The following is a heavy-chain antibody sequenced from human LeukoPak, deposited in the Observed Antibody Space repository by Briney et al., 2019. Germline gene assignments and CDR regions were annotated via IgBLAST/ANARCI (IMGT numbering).Heavy chain of an antibody. Sequence: GGSLRLSCVTSGLTFTNHGFQWLRQAAGKGLEWVAFVRNDGFDTYHSNSVKGRFSISRDDSRNTVYLQMNSLTAEDTALYYCARDRGKDYFGDWGQGTQVTVSS. J-gene: IGHJ4*02. CDR2: VRNDGFDT. CDR1: GLTFTNHG. CDR3: ARDRGKDYFGD. D-gene: IGHD4-23*01. V-gene: IGHV3-30*02.